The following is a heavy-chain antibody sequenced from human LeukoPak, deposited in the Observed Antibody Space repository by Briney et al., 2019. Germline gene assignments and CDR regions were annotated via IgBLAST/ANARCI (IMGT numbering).Heavy chain of an antibody. CDR1: GFTFSSYG. CDR2: IWYDGSNK. Sequence: PGGSLRLSCAASGFTFSSYGMHWVRQAPGKGLEWVAVIWYDGSNKYYADSVKGRFTISRDNPKNTLYLQMNSLRAEDTAVYYCARGNGELVDYYYYGMDVWGQGTTVTVSS. CDR3: ARGNGELVDYYYYGMDV. D-gene: IGHD3-10*01. J-gene: IGHJ6*02. V-gene: IGHV3-33*01.